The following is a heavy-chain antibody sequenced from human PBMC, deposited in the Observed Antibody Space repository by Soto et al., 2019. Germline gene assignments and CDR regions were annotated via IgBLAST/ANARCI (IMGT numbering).Heavy chain of an antibody. J-gene: IGHJ4*02. CDR2: ISGSGANT. CDR1: GFTFTTYV. CDR3: AN. V-gene: IGHV3-23*01. Sequence: EVQLLESGGDLVQPGGSLRLSCAASGFTFTTYVMSWVRQASGMGLEWVSSISGSGANTYYTDSVKGRFTISRDNSKSTLYLQMNSLRADDTAVYYCANWGQGALVTVSS.